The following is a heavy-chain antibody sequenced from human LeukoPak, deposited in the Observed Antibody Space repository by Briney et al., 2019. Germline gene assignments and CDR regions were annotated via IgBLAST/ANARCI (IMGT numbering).Heavy chain of an antibody. CDR3: ARDGYCSSTSCYYFDY. V-gene: IGHV3-74*01. CDR2: INSDGSST. CDR1: GFTFSIYW. D-gene: IGHD2-2*01. J-gene: IGHJ4*02. Sequence: GGSLRLSCAASGFTFSIYWIHRVRQAPGKGLVWVSRINSDGSSTSYADSVKGRFTISRDNAKNTLYLQMNSLRAEDTAVYYCARDGYCSSTSCYYFDYWGQGTLVTVSS.